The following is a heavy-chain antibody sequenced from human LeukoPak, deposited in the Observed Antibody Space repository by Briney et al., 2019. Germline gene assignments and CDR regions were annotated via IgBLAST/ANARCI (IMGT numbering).Heavy chain of an antibody. J-gene: IGHJ5*02. V-gene: IGHV3-48*01. CDR2: ISSSSSII. D-gene: IGHD3-10*02. Sequence: GGSPRLSCAASGFTFSSYSMNWVRQAPGKGLEWVSYISSSSSIIYYADSVKGRFTISRDNAKNSLYLQMNSLRAEDTAVYYCARYRYDRGLSDWFDPWGQGTLVTVSS. CDR1: GFTFSSYS. CDR3: ARYRYDRGLSDWFDP.